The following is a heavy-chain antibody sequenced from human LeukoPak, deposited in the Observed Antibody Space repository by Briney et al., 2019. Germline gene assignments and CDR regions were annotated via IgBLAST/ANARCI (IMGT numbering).Heavy chain of an antibody. V-gene: IGHV3-74*01. J-gene: IGHJ4*02. CDR2: VNNDGSAT. D-gene: IGHD2/OR15-2a*01. CDR3: TSFFETN. Sequence: GGSLRLSCAASRFIFTNYWKHWVRQAPGKGLVWVSHVNNDGSATSYADSVKGRFTISRDSAKNTVYLHMNGLRVEDTAVYYCTSFFETNWGQGTLVTVSS. CDR1: RFIFTNYW.